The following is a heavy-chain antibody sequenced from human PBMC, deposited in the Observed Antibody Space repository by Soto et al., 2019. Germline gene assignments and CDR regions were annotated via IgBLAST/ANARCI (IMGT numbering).Heavy chain of an antibody. CDR2: IIPIFGTA. Sequence: QVQLVQSGAEVKKPGSSVKVSCKASGGTFSSYAISWVRQAPGQGLEWMGGIIPIFGTANYAQKFQGRVTITAAQTTNTAYTVETSLSSDAAAVYDWARRWYGISTSCYAVGGERYFDYWGQGTLVTVSS. CDR3: ARRWYGISTSCYAVGGERYFDY. V-gene: IGHV1-69*12. J-gene: IGHJ4*02. D-gene: IGHD2-2*01. CDR1: GGTFSSYA.